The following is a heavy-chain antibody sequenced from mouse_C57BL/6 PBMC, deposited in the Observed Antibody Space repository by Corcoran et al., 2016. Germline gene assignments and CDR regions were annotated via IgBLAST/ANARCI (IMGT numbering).Heavy chain of an antibody. CDR2: ISYDGSN. Sequence: DVQLQESGPGLVKPSQSLSLTCSVTGYSITSGYYWNWIRQFPGNKLEWMGYISYDGSNNYNPSLKNRISITRDTSKNQFFLKLNSVTTEDTATYYCARVWDDWYCDVWGTGTTVTVSS. D-gene: IGHD4-1*01. V-gene: IGHV3-6*01. J-gene: IGHJ1*03. CDR1: GYSITSGYY. CDR3: ARVWDDWYCDV.